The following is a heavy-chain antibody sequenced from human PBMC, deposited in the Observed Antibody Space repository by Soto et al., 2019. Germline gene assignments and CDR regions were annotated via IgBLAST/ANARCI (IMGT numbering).Heavy chain of an antibody. CDR1: GFTFSSYA. CDR3: AKELEDTGYYYYGMDV. D-gene: IGHD2-15*01. J-gene: IGHJ6*01. V-gene: IGHV3-23*01. Sequence: GGSLRLSCAASGFTFSSYAMSWVRQAPGKGLEWVSAISGSGGSTYYADSVKGRFTISRDNSKNTLYLQMNSLRAEDTAVYYCAKELEDTGYYYYGMDVWGQGTTVTVSS. CDR2: ISGSGGST.